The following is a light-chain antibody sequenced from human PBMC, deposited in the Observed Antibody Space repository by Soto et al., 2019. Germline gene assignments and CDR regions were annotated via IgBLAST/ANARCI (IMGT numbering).Light chain of an antibody. V-gene: IGLV2-8*01. CDR1: NSDVGSYNF. J-gene: IGLJ1*01. Sequence: QSALTQPPSASGSPGQSVTISCTGANSDVGSYNFVSWYQQHPGRAPKLLIYEVSKRPSGVPDRFSGSKSGNTASLTVSGLQAEDEADYYCSSYAGTNTRYLCGSGTKLTVL. CDR2: EVS. CDR3: SSYAGTNTRYL.